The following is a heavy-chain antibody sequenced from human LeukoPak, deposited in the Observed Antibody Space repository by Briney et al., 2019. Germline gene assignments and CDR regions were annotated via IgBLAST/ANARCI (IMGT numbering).Heavy chain of an antibody. CDR1: GGSFSGYY. CDR2: INHSGRT. J-gene: IGHJ4*02. Sequence: PWETLSLTCAVYGGSFSGYYWSWIRQPPGKGLEGIGEINHSGRTNYNPSLKSRVTISVDTSKNQFSLKLSSVTAADTAVYYGARVRVEAWFLFGRQAAHAYFTYWGQGTLVTVSS. D-gene: IGHD3-16*01. CDR3: ARVRVEAWFLFGRQAAHAYFTY. V-gene: IGHV4-34*01.